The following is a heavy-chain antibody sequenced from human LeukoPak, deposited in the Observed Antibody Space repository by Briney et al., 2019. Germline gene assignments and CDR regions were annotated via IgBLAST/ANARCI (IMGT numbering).Heavy chain of an antibody. CDR1: GFTFSSYA. J-gene: IGHJ6*02. CDR2: ISGSGGST. Sequence: SGGSLRLSCAASGFTFSSYAMSWVRQAPGKGLEWVSAISGSGGSTYYADSVKGRFTISRDNSKNTLYLQMNSLRAEDTAVYYCAKGIGVYYYYGMDVWGQGTTVTVSS. V-gene: IGHV3-23*01. D-gene: IGHD2-21*01. CDR3: AKGIGVYYYYGMDV.